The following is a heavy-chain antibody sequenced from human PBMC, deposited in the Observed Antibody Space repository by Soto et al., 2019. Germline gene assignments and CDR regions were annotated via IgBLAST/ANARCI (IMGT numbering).Heavy chain of an antibody. V-gene: IGHV2-5*02. CDR1: GFSLSTSGMG. Sequence: QITLKESGPPLVKPTQTFTLACTFSGFSLSTSGMGVGWIRQPPGKALEWLALIYWDDDKRYSPSLESRLTITKDTSKNQVVLTMTNMDPVDTATYYCAHYSSTSSFDYWGQGTLVTVSS. CDR2: IYWDDDK. D-gene: IGHD6-13*01. CDR3: AHYSSTSSFDY. J-gene: IGHJ4*02.